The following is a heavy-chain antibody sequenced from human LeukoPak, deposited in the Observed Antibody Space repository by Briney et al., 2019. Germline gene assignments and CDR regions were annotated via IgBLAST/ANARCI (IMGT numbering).Heavy chain of an antibody. CDR1: GGSFSGYY. D-gene: IGHD5-18*01. CDR2: INHSGST. J-gene: IGHJ4*02. V-gene: IGHV4-34*01. Sequence: SETLCLTCAVYGGSFSGYYWSWIRQPPGKGLEWIGEINHSGSTNYNPSLKSRVAISVDTSKNQFSLKLSSVTATDTAVYYCAMKDTAMVWYVDYWGQGTLVTVSS. CDR3: AMKDTAMVWYVDY.